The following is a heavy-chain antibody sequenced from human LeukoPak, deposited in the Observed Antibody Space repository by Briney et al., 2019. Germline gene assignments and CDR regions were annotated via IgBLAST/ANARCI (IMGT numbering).Heavy chain of an antibody. CDR2: ISSSSTI. V-gene: IGHV3-48*01. D-gene: IGHD5-24*01. CDR3: ARGEGGRWQQFFSPQRHYYYMDV. Sequence: GGSLRLSCAASGFTFSSYSMNWVRQAPGKGLEWVSYISSSSTIYYADSVKGRFTISRDNAKNSLYLQMNSLRAEDTAVYYCARGEGGRWQQFFSPQRHYYYMDVWGKGTTVTVSS. CDR1: GFTFSSYS. J-gene: IGHJ6*03.